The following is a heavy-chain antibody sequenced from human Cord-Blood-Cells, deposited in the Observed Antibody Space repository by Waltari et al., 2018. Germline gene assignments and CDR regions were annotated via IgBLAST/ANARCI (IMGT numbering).Heavy chain of an antibody. Sequence: QVQLQQWGAGLLKPSETLSLTCAVYGGSFSGYYCSWIRQPPGKGLEWIGEINHSGSTNYNPSLKSRVTISVDTSKNQFSLKLSSVTAADTAVYYCARGRWGSPIDYWGQGTLVTVSS. D-gene: IGHD2-21*01. V-gene: IGHV4-34*01. J-gene: IGHJ4*02. CDR2: INHSGST. CDR1: GGSFSGYY. CDR3: ARGRWGSPIDY.